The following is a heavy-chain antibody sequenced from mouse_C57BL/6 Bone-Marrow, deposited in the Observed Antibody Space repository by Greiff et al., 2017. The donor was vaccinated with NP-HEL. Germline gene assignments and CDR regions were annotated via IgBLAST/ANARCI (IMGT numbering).Heavy chain of an antibody. V-gene: IGHV1-59*01. CDR3: ARGGDYYAMDY. CDR1: GYTFTSYW. J-gene: IGHJ4*01. Sequence: QVQLQQPGAELVRPGTSVKLSCTASGYTFTSYWMPWVQQSPGQGLEWLGALDPSDSYTNYTQKFKGKATLTVDTSSSTAYMQLSSLTSEDSAVYYCARGGDYYAMDYWGQGTSVTVSS. CDR2: LDPSDSYT.